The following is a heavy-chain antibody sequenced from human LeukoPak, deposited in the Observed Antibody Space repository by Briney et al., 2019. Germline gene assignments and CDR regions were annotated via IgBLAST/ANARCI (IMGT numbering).Heavy chain of an antibody. D-gene: IGHD2-2*01. Sequence: GGSLRLSCAASGFTFSSYSMNWVRQAPGKGLEWVANIKQDGSEKYYVDSVKGRFTISRDNAKNSLYLQMNSLRAEDTAVYYCAREDCSSTSCFFSGAFYYYYGMDVWGQGTTVTVSS. V-gene: IGHV3-7*01. CDR1: GFTFSSYS. J-gene: IGHJ6*02. CDR3: AREDCSSTSCFFSGAFYYYYGMDV. CDR2: IKQDGSEK.